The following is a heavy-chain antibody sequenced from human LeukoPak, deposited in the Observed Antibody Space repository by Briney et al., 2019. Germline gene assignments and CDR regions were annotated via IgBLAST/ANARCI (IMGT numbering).Heavy chain of an antibody. CDR3: AKAGADRVLRHFDWSAWE. CDR2: ISGSGGTT. J-gene: IGHJ4*02. D-gene: IGHD3-9*01. CDR1: GFTFSSYG. Sequence: GGSQRLSCAASGFTFSSYGMHWVRQAPGKGLEWVSGISGSGGTTNYAESVKGRFTISRDNSKNTLYLQMSSLRAEDTAVYYCAKAGADRVLRHFDWSAWEWGQGTLVTVSS. V-gene: IGHV3-23*01.